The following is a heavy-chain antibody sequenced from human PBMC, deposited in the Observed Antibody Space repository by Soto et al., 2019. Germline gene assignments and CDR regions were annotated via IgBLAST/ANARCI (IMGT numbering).Heavy chain of an antibody. CDR2: FYASGYT. CDR3: ARDLAEQWLWFWFDP. J-gene: IGHJ5*02. V-gene: IGHV4-4*07. Sequence: QVQLQESGPGLVKPSETLSLTCAVSGGSISNYYWSWIRQPAGKGLEWIGRFYASGYTNYNPSLKSRVTMSVDTSKNQFSLKLSSVTAADTAVYYCARDLAEQWLWFWFDPWGQGTLVTVSS. CDR1: GGSISNYY. D-gene: IGHD6-19*01.